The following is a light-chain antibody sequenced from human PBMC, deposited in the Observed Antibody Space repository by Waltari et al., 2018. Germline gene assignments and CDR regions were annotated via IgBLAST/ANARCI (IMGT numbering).Light chain of an antibody. CDR1: QNILYSSNNKNY. V-gene: IGKV4-1*01. Sequence: DIVMTQSPDSLAVSLGERATINCKSSQNILYSSNNKNYLGWYQQKSGQTPKLLIYWASTRESGVPSRFSGSGSWTDVTLTNSGLQAEDVAVYYCQQYYSVPWTFGQGTKVEIK. J-gene: IGKJ1*01. CDR2: WAS. CDR3: QQYYSVPWT.